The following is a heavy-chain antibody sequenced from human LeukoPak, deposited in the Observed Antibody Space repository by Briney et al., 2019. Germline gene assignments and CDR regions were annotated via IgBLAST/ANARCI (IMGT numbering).Heavy chain of an antibody. V-gene: IGHV3-15*01. D-gene: IGHD6-19*01. CDR1: GFTFSNAW. Sequence: GGSLRLSCAASGFTFSNAWMSWVRQAPGKGLEWVSRIKSKTDGGTTDYAAPVKGRFTIPRDDSKNTLYLQMNSLKTEDTAVYYCTTYRVAGGSWGPGTLVTVSS. CDR3: TTYRVAGGS. CDR2: IKSKTDGGTT. J-gene: IGHJ5*02.